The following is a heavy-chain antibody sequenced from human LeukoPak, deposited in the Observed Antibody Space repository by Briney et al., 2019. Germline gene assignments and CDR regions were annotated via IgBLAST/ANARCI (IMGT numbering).Heavy chain of an antibody. D-gene: IGHD3-10*01. CDR2: INQSVST. CDR1: GGSFSGYY. V-gene: IGHV4-34*01. J-gene: IGHJ6*04. CDR3: ARGCRAMVRGVPPRYGMDV. Sequence: SETLSLTCAVYGGSFSGYYWSWIRQPPGKGLEWIGEINQSVSTNYNPSLKSRVTISVDTSKNQFSLKLSSVTAADTAVYYCARGCRAMVRGVPPRYGMDVWGKGTTVTVSS.